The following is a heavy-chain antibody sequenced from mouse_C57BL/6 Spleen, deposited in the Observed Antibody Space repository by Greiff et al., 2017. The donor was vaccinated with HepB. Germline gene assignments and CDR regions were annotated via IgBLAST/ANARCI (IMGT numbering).Heavy chain of an antibody. D-gene: IGHD2-4*01. CDR3: ARSIYYDYDGHY. CDR1: GYTFTSYW. J-gene: IGHJ2*01. V-gene: IGHV1-64*01. CDR2: IHPNSGST. Sequence: QVQLQQSGAELVKPGASVKLSCKASGYTFTSYWMHWVKQRPGQGLEWIGMIHPNSGSTNYNEKFKSKATLTVDKSSSTAYMQLSSLTSEDSAVYYCARSIYYDYDGHYWGQGTTLTVSS.